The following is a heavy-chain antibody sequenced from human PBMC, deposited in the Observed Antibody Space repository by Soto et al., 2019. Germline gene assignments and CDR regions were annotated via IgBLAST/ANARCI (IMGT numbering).Heavy chain of an antibody. Sequence: QVQLVESGGGVVQPGRSLRLSCAASGFTFSNYGMHWVRQAPGKGLEWVAVISYDGSNRYYADSVKGRFTISRDNSKNTLYLQMNRLRAEDGAVYYCSRGLWEFDFWSGYFTTSYRKDVWGQGTTVTVSS. CDR3: SRGLWEFDFWSGYFTTSYRKDV. D-gene: IGHD3-3*01. V-gene: IGHV3-30-3*01. CDR1: GFTFSNYG. CDR2: ISYDGSNR. J-gene: IGHJ6*02.